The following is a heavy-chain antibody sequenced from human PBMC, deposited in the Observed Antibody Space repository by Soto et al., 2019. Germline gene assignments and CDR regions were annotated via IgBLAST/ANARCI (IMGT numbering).Heavy chain of an antibody. CDR1: GASISSGDYY. V-gene: IGHV4-30-4*01. CDR2: IYYSGST. J-gene: IGHJ4*02. CDR3: ASLDYDILTGYYKY. Sequence: SETLSLTCTVSGASISSGDYYLSWIRQPPGKGLEWIGYIYYSGSTYYNPSLKSRVTISVDTSKNQFSLKLSSVTAADTAVYYCASLDYDILTGYYKYWGQGTLVTVSS. D-gene: IGHD3-9*01.